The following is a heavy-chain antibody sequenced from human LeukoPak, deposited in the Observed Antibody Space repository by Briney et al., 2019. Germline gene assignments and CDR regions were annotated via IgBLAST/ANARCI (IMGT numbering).Heavy chain of an antibody. CDR3: AKEGAAPGPDFDY. CDR2: IVPSGIT. V-gene: IGHV4-4*07. Sequence: SETLSLTCTVSGASIRSYYWSWLRQPAGKGLEWIGRIVPSGITNYNPSLESRVTMPVDTSKNQFSLNLKSVTAADTAVYYCAKEGAAPGPDFDYWGQGILVIVSS. D-gene: IGHD6-13*01. J-gene: IGHJ4*02. CDR1: GASIRSYY.